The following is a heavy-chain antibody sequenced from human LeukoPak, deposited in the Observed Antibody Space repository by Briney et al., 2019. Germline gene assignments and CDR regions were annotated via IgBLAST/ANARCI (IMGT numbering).Heavy chain of an antibody. Sequence: PGGSLRLSCTASEFTFSSYNMNWVRQAPGKGLGWVSSISSSSNYIYYADSVKGRFTIARDNAKNSLFLQMNSLSVEDTAVYYCARGYYYGLDVWGKGTTVTVSS. V-gene: IGHV3-21*01. CDR1: EFTFSSYN. CDR2: ISSSSNYI. D-gene: IGHD1-14*01. CDR3: ARGYYYGLDV. J-gene: IGHJ6*04.